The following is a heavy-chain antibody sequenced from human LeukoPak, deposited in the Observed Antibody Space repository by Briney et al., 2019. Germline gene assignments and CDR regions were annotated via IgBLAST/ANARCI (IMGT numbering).Heavy chain of an antibody. CDR2: INPNSGGT. J-gene: IGHJ4*02. Sequence: ASVKVSCKASGYTFTGYYMHWVRQAPGQGLEWMGWINPNSGGTNYAQKFQGRVTMARDTSISTAYMELSRLRSDDTAVYYCARDYGDCSSTSCLYYFDYWGQGTLVTVSS. CDR3: ARDYGDCSSTSCLYYFDY. D-gene: IGHD2-2*01. CDR1: GYTFTGYY. V-gene: IGHV1-2*02.